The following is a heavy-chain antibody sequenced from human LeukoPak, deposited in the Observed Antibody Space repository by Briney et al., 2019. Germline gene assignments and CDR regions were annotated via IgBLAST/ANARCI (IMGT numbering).Heavy chain of an antibody. Sequence: GGSLRLSXAASGFTFSSYSMNWVRQAPGKGLEWVSYISSSSSTIYYADSVKGRFTISRDNAKNSLYLQMNSLRAEDTAVYYCASVARPDYYDSSGYYGVFDYWGQGTLVTVSS. CDR1: GFTFSSYS. CDR3: ASVARPDYYDSSGYYGVFDY. V-gene: IGHV3-48*01. J-gene: IGHJ4*02. D-gene: IGHD3-22*01. CDR2: ISSSSSTI.